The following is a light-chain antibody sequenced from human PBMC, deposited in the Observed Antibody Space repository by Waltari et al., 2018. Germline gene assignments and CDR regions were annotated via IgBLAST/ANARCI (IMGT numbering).Light chain of an antibody. J-gene: IGLJ1*01. CDR3: ASFTSRSTRV. V-gene: IGLV2-14*01. Sequence: QSALTQPASVSGSPGQSITISCTGTDNELGYYDFVSWYQQHPGKAPKLIIFEVNDRPSGVSFRFSGSKSGNTASLTISGLQPEDEAEYYCASFTSRSTRVFGSGTQVTVL. CDR1: DNELGYYDF. CDR2: EVN.